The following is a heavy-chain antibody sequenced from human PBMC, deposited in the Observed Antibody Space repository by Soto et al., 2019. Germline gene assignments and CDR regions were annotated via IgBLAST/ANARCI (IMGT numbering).Heavy chain of an antibody. CDR2: IIPIFGTA. D-gene: IGHD2-21*02. V-gene: IGHV1-69*13. Sequence: SVKVSCKASGGTFSSYSISWVRQAPGQGLEWMGGIIPIFGTANYAQKFQGRVTITADESTSTAYMELSSLRSEDTAVYYCARGIHGVTPSDYWGQGTLVTVSS. J-gene: IGHJ4*02. CDR3: ARGIHGVTPSDY. CDR1: GGTFSSYS.